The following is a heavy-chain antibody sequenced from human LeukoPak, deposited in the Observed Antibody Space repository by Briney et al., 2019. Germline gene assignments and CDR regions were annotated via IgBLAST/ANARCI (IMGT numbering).Heavy chain of an antibody. V-gene: IGHV4-34*01. CDR3: AREYYYDSSGYRYYFDY. CDR1: GGSFSGYY. CDR2: INHSGST. Sequence: SETLSLTCAVYGGSFSGYYWSWIRQPPGKGLEWIGEINHSGSTNYNPSLKSRVTISVDTSKNQFSLKLSSVTAADTAVYYCAREYYYDSSGYRYYFDYWGQGTLVTVSS. D-gene: IGHD3-22*01. J-gene: IGHJ4*02.